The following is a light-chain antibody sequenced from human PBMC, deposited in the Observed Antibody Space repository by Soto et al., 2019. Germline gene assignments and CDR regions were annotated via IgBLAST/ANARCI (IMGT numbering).Light chain of an antibody. V-gene: IGLV6-57*02. Sequence: NFLLTQPHSVSGSPGKTVTISCTGSSGSIASNYVQWFQQRPGSAPTTVIYEDNQRPSGGPDRFSGSIDSSSNSASLTISGLRTEDEADYYCQSYDARNVVFGGGTKLTVL. CDR3: QSYDARNVV. CDR1: SGSIASNY. CDR2: EDN. J-gene: IGLJ2*01.